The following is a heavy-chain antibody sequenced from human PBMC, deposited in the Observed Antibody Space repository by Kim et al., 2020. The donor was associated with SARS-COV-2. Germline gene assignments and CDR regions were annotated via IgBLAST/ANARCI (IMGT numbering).Heavy chain of an antibody. D-gene: IGHD3-22*01. CDR1: GGSISSNNYQ. J-gene: IGHJ3*02. Sequence: SETLSLTCTVSGGSISSNNYQWGWIRQPPGKGLEWIGSFYYGGKTYYKPSLKRRVIMSADTSRNQFSLKLSSVTAADTAVYYCANPNYYESSGLYVWAFDIGGQGKLVTASA. CDR3: ANPNYYESSGLYVWAFDI. V-gene: IGHV4-39*01. CDR2: FYYGGKT.